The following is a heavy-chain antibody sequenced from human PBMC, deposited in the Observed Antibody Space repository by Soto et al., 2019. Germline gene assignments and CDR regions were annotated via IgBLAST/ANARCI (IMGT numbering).Heavy chain of an antibody. CDR3: AKGQHCISTSCYFYHYGMDV. CDR1: GFTFSSYG. V-gene: IGHV3-30*18. CDR2: ISYDGSNK. D-gene: IGHD2-2*01. J-gene: IGHJ6*02. Sequence: QVQLVESGGGVVQPGRSLRLSCVASGFTFSSYGMHWVRQAPGKGLEWVAVISYDGSNKYYADSVKGRLTISRDNSKNTXYPXMNSLRGEDTAVYYCAKGQHCISTSCYFYHYGMDVWGQGTTVVVSS.